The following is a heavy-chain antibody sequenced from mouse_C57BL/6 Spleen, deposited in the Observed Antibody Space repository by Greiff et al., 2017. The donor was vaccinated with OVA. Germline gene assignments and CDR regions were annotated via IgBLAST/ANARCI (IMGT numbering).Heavy chain of an antibody. CDR2: ILPGSGST. Sequence: VQLQQSGAELMKPGASVTLSCKATGYTFTGYWIAWVTQRPGHGLEWIGEILPGSGSTDYNAKFKGKAPFTADTSSNTAYMQLSSLTTEDSAIDYCARYPDGYYVDYWGQGTTLTVSS. D-gene: IGHD2-3*01. CDR1: GYTFTGYW. V-gene: IGHV1-9*01. CDR3: ARYPDGYYVDY. J-gene: IGHJ2*01.